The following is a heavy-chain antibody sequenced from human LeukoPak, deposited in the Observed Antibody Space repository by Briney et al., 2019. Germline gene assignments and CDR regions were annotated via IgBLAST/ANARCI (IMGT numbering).Heavy chain of an antibody. CDR3: ATPSVLRYFDWLEGFDY. Sequence: ASVKVSCKVSGYTLTELSMHWVRQAPGKGLEWMGGFDPEDGETIYAQKFQGRVTMTEDTSTDTAYMELSSLRSEDTAVYYCATPSVLRYFDWLEGFDYWGQGTLVTVSS. D-gene: IGHD3-9*01. J-gene: IGHJ4*02. V-gene: IGHV1-24*01. CDR1: GYTLTELS. CDR2: FDPEDGET.